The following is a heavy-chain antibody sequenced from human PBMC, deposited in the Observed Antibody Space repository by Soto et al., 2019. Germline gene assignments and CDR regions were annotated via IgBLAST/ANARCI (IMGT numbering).Heavy chain of an antibody. D-gene: IGHD6-6*01. V-gene: IGHV4-31*03. CDR3: ARGSSIAGLEYGMDV. Sequence: QVQLQESGPGLVKPSQTLSLTCTVSGGSISSGGYYWNWIRQHPGKGLEWIGYNYYSGITYYNPSLKSRVTISLDTSKNQFSLKLSSVTAADTAVYYCARGSSIAGLEYGMDVWGQGTTVTVSS. CDR2: NYYSGIT. J-gene: IGHJ6*02. CDR1: GGSISSGGYY.